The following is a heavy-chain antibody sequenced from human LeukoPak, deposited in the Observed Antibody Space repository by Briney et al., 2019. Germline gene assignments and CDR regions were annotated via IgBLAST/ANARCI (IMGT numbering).Heavy chain of an antibody. CDR1: GCTFSNYA. D-gene: IGHD2-8*01. V-gene: IGHV1-69*06. CDR3: ARGYCTNGVCYPKPNDAFDI. J-gene: IGHJ3*02. CDR2: IIPIFGTA. Sequence: SVKVSCKASGCTFSNYAVSWVRQAPGQGLEWMGGIIPIFGTANYAQKFQGRVTITADKSTSTAYMELSSLRSEDTAVYYCARGYCTNGVCYPKPNDAFDIWGQATMVTVSS.